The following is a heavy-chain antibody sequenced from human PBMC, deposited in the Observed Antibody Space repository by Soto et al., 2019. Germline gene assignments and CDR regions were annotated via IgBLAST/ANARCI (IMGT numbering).Heavy chain of an antibody. Sequence: EGSLRLSCAASGFSVSINYMNWVRQAPGKGLEWVSIIHNGGETYYADSVKDRFTVSRDNSKNTVFLQMNSLRVEDTAVYYCARDSWSQYWGQGTLVTVSS. CDR2: IHNGGET. D-gene: IGHD2-15*01. V-gene: IGHV3-66*01. J-gene: IGHJ1*01. CDR1: GFSVSINY. CDR3: ARDSWSQY.